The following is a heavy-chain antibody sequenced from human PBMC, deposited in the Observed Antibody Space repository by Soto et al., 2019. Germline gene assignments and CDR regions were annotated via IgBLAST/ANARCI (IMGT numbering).Heavy chain of an antibody. CDR2: IYFSGST. CDR3: ARESRAGAFDI. J-gene: IGHJ3*02. CDR1: GGSISSGGYY. D-gene: IGHD2-2*01. V-gene: IGHV4-31*03. Sequence: SETLSLTGSVSGGSISSGGYYWSWIRQHPGKGLEWIGYIYFSGSTYYNPSLKSRVTISVDTSKNQFSLKLSSVTAADTAAYYCARESRAGAFDIWGQGIMVTVSS.